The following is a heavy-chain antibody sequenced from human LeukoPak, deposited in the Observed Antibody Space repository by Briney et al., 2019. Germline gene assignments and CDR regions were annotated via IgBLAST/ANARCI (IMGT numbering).Heavy chain of an antibody. Sequence: ASEKVSCKASGYTYTSYYMHWVRQAPGQGLEWMGIINPSGGSTSYAQKFQGRVTMTRDTSTSTVYMELSSLRSGDTAVYYCAREYYYDSSGYPSNDYWGQGTLVTVSS. D-gene: IGHD3-22*01. CDR3: AREYYYDSSGYPSNDY. CDR2: INPSGGST. V-gene: IGHV1-46*01. CDR1: GYTYTSYY. J-gene: IGHJ4*02.